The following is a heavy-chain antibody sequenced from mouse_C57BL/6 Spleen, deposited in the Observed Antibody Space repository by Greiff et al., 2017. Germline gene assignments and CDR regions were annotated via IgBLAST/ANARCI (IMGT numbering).Heavy chain of an antibody. Sequence: QVQLQQPVAELVKPGASVKLSCTASGYTFTSYWMHWVKQRPGRGLEWIGRIDPTSGGTKYNEKFTSKAPLPVDTPSSTAYMQISSLTYEDSAVYDGARSPYYYGSSGAMDYWGQGTSVTVSS. D-gene: IGHD1-1*01. V-gene: IGHV1-72*01. CDR1: GYTFTSYW. CDR2: IDPTSGGT. J-gene: IGHJ4*01. CDR3: ARSPYYYGSSGAMDY.